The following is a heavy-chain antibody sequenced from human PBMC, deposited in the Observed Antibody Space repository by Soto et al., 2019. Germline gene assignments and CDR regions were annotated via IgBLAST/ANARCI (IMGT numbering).Heavy chain of an antibody. D-gene: IGHD6-13*01. Sequence: QVQLVQSGAEVKKPGSSVKVSCKASGGTFSSYTISWVRQAPGQGLEWMGRIIPILGIANYAQKFQGRVTITADKSTSTPYMELSSLRSEDTAVYYCARAPIGSAGYNWFDPWGQGTLVTVSS. CDR2: IIPILGIA. CDR1: GGTFSSYT. CDR3: ARAPIGSAGYNWFDP. V-gene: IGHV1-69*02. J-gene: IGHJ5*02.